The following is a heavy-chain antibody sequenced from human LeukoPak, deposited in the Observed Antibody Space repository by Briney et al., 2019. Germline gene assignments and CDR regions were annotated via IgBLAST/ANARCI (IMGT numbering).Heavy chain of an antibody. J-gene: IGHJ4*02. CDR3: ARVDSSGWYSFDY. CDR2: IRYDGSDK. Sequence: GGSLRLSCAASGFTFSRHGMHWVRQAPGKGLEWVAFIRYDGSDKYYADSVKGRFTISRDNAKNSLYLQMNSLRAEDTAVYYCARVDSSGWYSFDYWGQGTLVTVSS. V-gene: IGHV3-30*02. CDR1: GFTFSRHG. D-gene: IGHD6-19*01.